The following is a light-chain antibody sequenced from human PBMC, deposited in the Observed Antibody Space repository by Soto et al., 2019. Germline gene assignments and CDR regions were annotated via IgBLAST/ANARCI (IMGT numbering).Light chain of an antibody. Sequence: DIQMTQSPSTLSASVGDRVTITCRASQDISRWLAWYQQKPGKAPVLLIYDASTLQGGVPSRFSGTGSGTEFTLTITSLQPEDFATYYCQQTSSAPFTFGPGTKVDIK. CDR2: DAS. CDR1: QDISRW. J-gene: IGKJ3*01. CDR3: QQTSSAPFT. V-gene: IGKV1-5*01.